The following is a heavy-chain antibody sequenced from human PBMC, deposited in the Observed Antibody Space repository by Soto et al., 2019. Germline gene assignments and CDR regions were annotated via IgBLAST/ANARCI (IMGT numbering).Heavy chain of an antibody. Sequence: PSETLSLTCSVSGGSISSGGYYWIWMRQAPGKGLEGIGYNYYGGSTYNTPSRKGGVTISIDTAKNQFSLKLSSVTAADTAVYYCARSAPVLAKRLGLYQPGASIDFWGQGTLVTVSS. D-gene: IGHD2-2*01. V-gene: IGHV4-30-4*01. CDR1: GGSISSGGYY. CDR3: ARSAPVLAKRLGLYQPGASIDF. CDR2: NYYGGST. J-gene: IGHJ4*02.